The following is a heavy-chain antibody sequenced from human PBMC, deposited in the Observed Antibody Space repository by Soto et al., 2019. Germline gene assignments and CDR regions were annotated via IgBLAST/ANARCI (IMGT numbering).Heavy chain of an antibody. CDR1: GGSMSSGGYS. CDR3: ARLRSGPDSGWYWAFDY. D-gene: IGHD6-19*01. J-gene: IGHJ4*02. CDR2: IYHSGST. V-gene: IGHV4-30-2*01. Sequence: SETLSITCAFSGGSMSSGGYSWSWIRQPPGKGLEWIGYIYHSGSTYYNPSLKSRVTISVDTSKNQFSLKLYSVTAADTAVYYCARLRSGPDSGWYWAFDYWGQGTLVTVSS.